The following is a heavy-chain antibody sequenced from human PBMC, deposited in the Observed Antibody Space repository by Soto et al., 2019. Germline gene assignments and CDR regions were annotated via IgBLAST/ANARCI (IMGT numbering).Heavy chain of an antibody. Sequence: QLQLQESGPGLVKPSETLSLTCTVSGGSISSSSYYWGWIRQPPGKGLEWIGSIYYSGSTYYNPSLQSRVTISLHTSKNQFSLNLSSVTAAGTSVYYCARQPYCSSASFYAFSNWFDPWGQGTLVTVSS. J-gene: IGHJ5*02. CDR3: ARQPYCSSASFYAFSNWFDP. CDR1: GGSISSSSYY. D-gene: IGHD2-2*01. CDR2: IYYSGST. V-gene: IGHV4-39*01.